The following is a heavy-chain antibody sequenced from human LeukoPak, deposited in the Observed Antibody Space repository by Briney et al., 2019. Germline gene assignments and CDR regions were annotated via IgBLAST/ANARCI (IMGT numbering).Heavy chain of an antibody. V-gene: IGHV5-51*01. CDR1: GYRFTSYW. D-gene: IGHD3-22*01. Sequence: GESLKISCKGSGYRFTSYWIGWVRQMPGKGLEWMGIIYPGDSDTRYSPSFQGQVTISDDKSISTAYLQWSSLKALDTAMYYCARSTLTYYYDSSGYPLQNYFDYWGQGTLVTVSS. CDR2: IYPGDSDT. J-gene: IGHJ4*02. CDR3: ARSTLTYYYDSSGYPLQNYFDY.